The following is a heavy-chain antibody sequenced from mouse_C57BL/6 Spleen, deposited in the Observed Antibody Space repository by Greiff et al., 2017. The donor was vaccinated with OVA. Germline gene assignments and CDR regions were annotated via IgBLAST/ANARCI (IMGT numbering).Heavy chain of an antibody. CDR3: ARRGKSYDWGYYAMDY. J-gene: IGHJ4*01. CDR2: ILPGSGST. CDR1: GYTFTGYW. Sequence: QVQLQQSGAELMKPGASVKLSCKATGYTFTGYWIEWVKQRPGHGLEWIGEILPGSGSTNYNEKFKGQAPFTADTSSNTAYMQLSSLTTEDSAIYYCARRGKSYDWGYYAMDYWGQGTSVTVSA. D-gene: IGHD2-4*01. V-gene: IGHV1-9*01.